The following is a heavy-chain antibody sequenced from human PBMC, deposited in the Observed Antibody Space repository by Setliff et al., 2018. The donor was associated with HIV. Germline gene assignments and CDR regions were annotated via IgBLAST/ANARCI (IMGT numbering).Heavy chain of an antibody. CDR2: IYTSGST. Sequence: PSETLSLTCAVSGYSISSGYYWGWIRQPPGKGLEWIGSIYTSGSTNYNPSLKSRVTMSVDTSKNQFSLKLSSVTAADTAVYYCARRNSNDYENWFDPWGQGTLVTVSS. D-gene: IGHD3-22*01. CDR3: ARRNSNDYENWFDP. J-gene: IGHJ5*02. CDR1: GYSISSGYY. V-gene: IGHV4-38-2*01.